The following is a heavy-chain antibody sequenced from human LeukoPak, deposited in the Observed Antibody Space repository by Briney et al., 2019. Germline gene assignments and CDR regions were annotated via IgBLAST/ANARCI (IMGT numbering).Heavy chain of an antibody. V-gene: IGHV4-59*01. CDR1: GGSISSYY. J-gene: IGHJ1*01. CDR2: IYYSGRT. Sequence: SGTLSLSCTVSGGSISSYYWRWVRQPPGRGLEWIGYIYYSGRTTYDPSLKSRVTISVDTCKNQFSLKLSSVTAADTAVSYCAGRDPAPHHWGPGALVPVSS. D-gene: IGHD3-10*01. CDR3: AGRDPAPHH.